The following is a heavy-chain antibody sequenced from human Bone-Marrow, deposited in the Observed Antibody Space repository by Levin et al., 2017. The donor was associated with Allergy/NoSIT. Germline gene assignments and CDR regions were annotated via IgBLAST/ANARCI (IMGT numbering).Heavy chain of an antibody. CDR2: VYHTGNT. V-gene: IGHV4-4*02. CDR3: ARRVPAKTIDH. Sequence: SETLSLTCTVSGDSISSNWWSWVRQPPGKGLEWIGEVYHTGNTKYNPSLKSRVTISEDKSKNQFSLKLTSVTAADTAIYYCARRVPAKTIDHWGQGTLVTVAS. CDR1: GDSISSNW. J-gene: IGHJ4*02. D-gene: IGHD2-2*01.